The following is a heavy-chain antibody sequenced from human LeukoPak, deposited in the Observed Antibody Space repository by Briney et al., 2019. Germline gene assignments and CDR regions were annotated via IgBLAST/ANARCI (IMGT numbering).Heavy chain of an antibody. CDR2: IYTSGST. D-gene: IGHD5-18*01. CDR1: GGSISSGTYY. CDR3: ARPAGQLWFVY. Sequence: SETLSLTCTVSGGSISSGTYYWSWIRQPAGKGLEWIGRIYTSGSTNYNPSLKSRVTISVDTSKNQFSLKLSSVTAADTAVYYCARPAGQLWFVYWGQGTLVTVSS. V-gene: IGHV4-61*02. J-gene: IGHJ4*02.